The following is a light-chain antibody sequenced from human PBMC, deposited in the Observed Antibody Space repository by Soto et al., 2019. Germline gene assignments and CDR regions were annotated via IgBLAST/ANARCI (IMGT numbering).Light chain of an antibody. J-gene: IGKJ2*01. Sequence: DIQMTQSPSTLSASVGDRVTITCRASQSISSWLAWYLQRPGKAPKLLIYDASSLESGVPSRFSGSGSGTEFTLTTSSLQPDDFATYYCQQYNSNSKYTFGQGTKLEIK. CDR2: DAS. CDR3: QQYNSNSKYT. CDR1: QSISSW. V-gene: IGKV1-5*01.